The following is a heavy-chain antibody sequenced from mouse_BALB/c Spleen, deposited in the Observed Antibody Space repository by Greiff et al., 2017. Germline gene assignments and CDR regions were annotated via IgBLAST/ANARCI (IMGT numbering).Heavy chain of an antibody. J-gene: IGHJ3*01. V-gene: IGHV1-15*01. CDR3: TIGVRAD. CDR2: IDPETGGT. CDR1: GYTFTDYE. D-gene: IGHD2-14*01. Sequence: VQLQQSGAELVRPGASVTLSCKASGYTFTDYEMHWVKQTPVHGLEWIGAIDPETGGTAYNQKFKGKATLTADKSSSTAYMELRSLTSEDSAVYYCTIGVRADWGQGTLVTVSA.